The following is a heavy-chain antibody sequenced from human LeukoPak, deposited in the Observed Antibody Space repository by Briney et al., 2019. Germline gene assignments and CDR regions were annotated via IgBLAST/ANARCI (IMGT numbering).Heavy chain of an antibody. V-gene: IGHV4-34*01. D-gene: IGHD3-10*01. J-gene: IGHJ5*02. Sequence: SETLSLTCAVYGGSFSGYYWSWIRQPPGKGLEWIGEINHSGSTNYNPSLKSRVTISVDTSKNQFSLKLSSVTAADTAVYYCARHVRSYYHNGFDPWGQGTLVTVSS. CDR3: ARHVRSYYHNGFDP. CDR2: INHSGST. CDR1: GGSFSGYY.